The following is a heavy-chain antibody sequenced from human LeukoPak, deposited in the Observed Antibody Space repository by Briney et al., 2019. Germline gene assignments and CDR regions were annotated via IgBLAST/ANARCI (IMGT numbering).Heavy chain of an antibody. CDR2: IKQDGSEK. CDR1: TFTLNNYW. CDR3: ASRAGYTGSWSAFDY. Sequence: PGGSLRLSCTASTFTLNNYWMSWVRQAPGKGLEWVAHIKQDGSEKYYVDSVKGRFTISRDNAKNSLYLQMNSLRAEDTAVYYCASRAGYTGSWSAFDYWGQGTLVTVSS. J-gene: IGHJ4*02. V-gene: IGHV3-7*05. D-gene: IGHD6-13*01.